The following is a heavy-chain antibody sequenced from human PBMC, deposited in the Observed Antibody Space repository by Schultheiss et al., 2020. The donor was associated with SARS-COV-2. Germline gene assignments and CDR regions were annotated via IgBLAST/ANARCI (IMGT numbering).Heavy chain of an antibody. V-gene: IGHV3-33*01. J-gene: IGHJ4*02. CDR1: GFTFSSYG. D-gene: IGHD3-10*01. Sequence: GGSLRLSCAASGFTFSSYGMHWVRQAPGKGLEWVAVIWYDGSNKYYADSVKGRFSISRDNSKNTLYLQMNSLRAEDTAVYYCARSPPETYYYGSGRRLYFDYWGQGTLVTVSS. CDR3: ARSPPETYYYGSGRRLYFDY. CDR2: IWYDGSNK.